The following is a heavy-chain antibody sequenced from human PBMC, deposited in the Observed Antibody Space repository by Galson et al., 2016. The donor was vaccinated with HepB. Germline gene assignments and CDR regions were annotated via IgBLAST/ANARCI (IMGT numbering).Heavy chain of an antibody. J-gene: IGHJ2*01. V-gene: IGHV3-30*18. D-gene: IGHD6-6*01. CDR3: AKDSSSAL. CDR2: ISDDGRKK. Sequence: SLRLSCAASGFTFGSYAKHWVRQAPGKGLEWVATISDDGRKKDYADSVKGRFTISRDNSKNSLFLQMNSLRAEDTAVYYCAKDSSSALWGRGSLVTVSS. CDR1: GFTFGSYA.